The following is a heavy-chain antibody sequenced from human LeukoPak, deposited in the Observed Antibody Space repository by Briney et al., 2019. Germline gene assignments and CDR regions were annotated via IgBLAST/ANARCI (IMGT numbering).Heavy chain of an antibody. V-gene: IGHV4-59*11. CDR2: IYYSGST. D-gene: IGHD3-3*01. CDR3: ARLGYDFWSGYSPSTFDY. J-gene: IGHJ4*02. CDR1: GGSISSHY. Sequence: SETLSLTCTVSGGSISSHYWSWIRQPPGKGLEWIGYIYYSGSTNYNPSLKSRVTISVDTSKNQFSLKLSSVTAADTAVYYCARLGYDFWSGYSPSTFDYWGQGTLVTVSS.